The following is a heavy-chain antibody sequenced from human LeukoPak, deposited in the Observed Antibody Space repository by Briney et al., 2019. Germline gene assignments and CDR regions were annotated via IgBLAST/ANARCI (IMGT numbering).Heavy chain of an antibody. CDR1: GFTFGDYS. V-gene: IGHV3-43*01. D-gene: IGHD4-23*01. Sequence: PGGSLRLSCAASGFTFGDYSMHWVRHPPGKGLECVSLIRWDGTGTYYADSVKGRFTISRDNSKNSLYLQMDNLRTEDTALYYCVGGGNVDYWGQGTLVTVSS. CDR3: VGGGNVDY. CDR2: IRWDGTGT. J-gene: IGHJ4*02.